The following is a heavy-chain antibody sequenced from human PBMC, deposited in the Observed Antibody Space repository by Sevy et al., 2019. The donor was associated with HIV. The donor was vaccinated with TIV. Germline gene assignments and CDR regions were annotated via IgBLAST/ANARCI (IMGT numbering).Heavy chain of an antibody. CDR3: AREYQSRGAFDI. V-gene: IGHV3-48*01. J-gene: IGHJ3*02. CDR2: ISSSSTI. CDR1: GFTFSSYS. D-gene: IGHD2-2*01. Sequence: GGSLRLSCAASGFTFSSYSMNWVRQAPGKGLEWVSYISSSSTIYYADSVKGRFTISRDNAKNSLYLQMNSLRAEDTAVYYCAREYQSRGAFDIWGQGTMVTVSS.